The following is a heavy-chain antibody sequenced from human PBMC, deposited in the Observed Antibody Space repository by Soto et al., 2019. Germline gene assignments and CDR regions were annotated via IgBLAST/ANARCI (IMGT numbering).Heavy chain of an antibody. CDR1: GGSISSYY. Sequence: SETLSLTCTVSGGSISSYYWSWIRQPPGKGLEWIGYIYYSGSTNYNPSLKSRVTISVDTSKNQFSLKLSSVTAADTAVYYCARRSLYYGSGMSYYYYYMDVWGKGTTVTVSS. D-gene: IGHD3-10*01. CDR2: IYYSGST. CDR3: ARRSLYYGSGMSYYYYYMDV. V-gene: IGHV4-59*08. J-gene: IGHJ6*03.